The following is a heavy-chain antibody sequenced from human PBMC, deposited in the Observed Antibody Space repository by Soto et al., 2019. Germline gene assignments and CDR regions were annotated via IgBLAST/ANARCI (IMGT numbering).Heavy chain of an antibody. Sequence: PGGSLRLSCEAYGFSFSTYSMNWVRQAPGKGLEWVANIQQDGSEKCNVDSVRGRSTISRDNAESALYLQMDSLGAEDTAVYYCAGKSKVTSLYDAFDVWGQGTKVTVSS. CDR1: GFSFSTYS. D-gene: IGHD2-2*01. V-gene: IGHV3-7*01. J-gene: IGHJ3*01. CDR2: IQQDGSEK. CDR3: AGKSKVTSLYDAFDV.